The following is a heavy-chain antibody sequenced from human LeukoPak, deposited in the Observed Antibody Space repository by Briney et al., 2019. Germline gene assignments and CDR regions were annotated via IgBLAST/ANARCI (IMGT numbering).Heavy chain of an antibody. V-gene: IGHV1-2*02. J-gene: IGHJ4*02. Sequence: ASVKVSCKASGYTFTGYYMHWVRQAPGQGLEWMGWINPNSGGINYAQKFQGRVTMTRDTSISTAYMELSRLRSDDTAVYYCARGDSLEWLLYYFDYWGQGTLVTVSS. CDR3: ARGDSLEWLLYYFDY. CDR1: GYTFTGYY. D-gene: IGHD3-3*01. CDR2: INPNSGGI.